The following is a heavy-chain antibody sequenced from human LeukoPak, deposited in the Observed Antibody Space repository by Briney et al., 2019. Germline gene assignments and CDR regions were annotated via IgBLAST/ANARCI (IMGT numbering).Heavy chain of an antibody. J-gene: IGHJ5*02. V-gene: IGHV3-30-3*01. CDR1: GFTFSSYA. D-gene: IGHD3-22*01. Sequence: GGSLRLSCAASGFTFSSYAMHWVRQAPGKGLEWVAVISYDGSNKYYADSVKGRFTTSRDNSKNTLYLQMNSLRAEDTAVYYCARDGPFPYGSSGPPGWFDPWGQGTLVTVSS. CDR2: ISYDGSNK. CDR3: ARDGPFPYGSSGPPGWFDP.